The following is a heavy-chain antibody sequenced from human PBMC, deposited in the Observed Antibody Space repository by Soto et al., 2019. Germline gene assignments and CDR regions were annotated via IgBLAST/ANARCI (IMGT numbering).Heavy chain of an antibody. D-gene: IGHD2-2*01. Sequence: PWVCXRLSGSSGVLSCISYSINLVRQAPGKGLECVSSISSSSSYIYYADSVKGRFTISRDNAKNSLYLQMKSLRAEDTAVYYCERDTTIPDRTINFMEVWGQRTTVNVYS. CDR3: ERDTTIPDRTINFMEV. CDR1: VLSCISYS. J-gene: IGHJ6*01. CDR2: ISSSSSYI. V-gene: IGHV3-21*01.